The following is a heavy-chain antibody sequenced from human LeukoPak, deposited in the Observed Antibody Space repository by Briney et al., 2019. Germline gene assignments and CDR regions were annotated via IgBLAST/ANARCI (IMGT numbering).Heavy chain of an antibody. J-gene: IGHJ4*02. CDR1: GFTFSSYG. V-gene: IGHV3-33*06. D-gene: IGHD2-8*02. Sequence: GGSLRVACAASGFTFSSYGMHWVRQAPGKGLEWVAVTWYDGSNKYYADSVKGRFTISRDNSKNTLYLQMNSLRAEDTAVYYCAKDTGGGNSDYFDYWGQGPLFSVSS. CDR2: TWYDGSNK. CDR3: AKDTGGGNSDYFDY.